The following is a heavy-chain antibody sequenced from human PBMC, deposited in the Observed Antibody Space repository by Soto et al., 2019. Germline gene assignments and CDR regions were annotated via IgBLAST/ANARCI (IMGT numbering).Heavy chain of an antibody. CDR3: AKGIAVARTNYYYYYMDV. CDR2: ISYDGSNK. CDR1: GSTFTSYG. V-gene: IGHV3-30*18. J-gene: IGHJ6*03. D-gene: IGHD6-19*01. Sequence: PWGSLRLSCASSGSTFTSYGMHWVRQAPGKGLEWVAVISYDGSNKYYADSVKGRFTISRDNSKNTLYLQMNSLRAEDTAVYYCAKGIAVARTNYYYYYMDVWGKGTTVTVSS.